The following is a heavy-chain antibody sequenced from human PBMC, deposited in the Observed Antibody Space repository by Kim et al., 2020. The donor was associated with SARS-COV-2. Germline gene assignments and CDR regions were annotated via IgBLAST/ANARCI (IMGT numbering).Heavy chain of an antibody. CDR1: GFTFSSKA. Sequence: GGSLRLSCVASGFTFSSKAMSWVRQAPGKGLEWVSGIIAHDGGRYYEDALKGRFTISRDNAKRPQYLQMNDLRAEDTALYLCGTACAGARGCLDFWGHG. V-gene: IGHV3-23*01. J-gene: IGHJ6*02. CDR3: GTACAGARGCLDF. CDR2: IIAHDGGR. D-gene: IGHD2-8*02.